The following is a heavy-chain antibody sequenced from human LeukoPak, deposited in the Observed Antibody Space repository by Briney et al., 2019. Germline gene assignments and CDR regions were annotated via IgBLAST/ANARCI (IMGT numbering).Heavy chain of an antibody. CDR2: INHSGST. Sequence: PSETLSLTCAVYGGSFSGYYWSWIRQPPGKGLEWIGEINHSGSTNYNPSLKSRVTISGDTSKNQFSLNLSSVTAADTAVYYCARGRRRSSGWSLDYWGQGTLVTVSS. CDR1: GGSFSGYY. J-gene: IGHJ4*02. V-gene: IGHV4-34*01. D-gene: IGHD6-19*01. CDR3: ARGRRRSSGWSLDY.